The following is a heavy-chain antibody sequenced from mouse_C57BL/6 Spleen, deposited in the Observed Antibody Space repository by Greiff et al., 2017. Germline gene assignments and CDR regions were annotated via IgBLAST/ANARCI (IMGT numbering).Heavy chain of an antibody. J-gene: IGHJ1*03. CDR3: ARSAYAGYYDWYFAV. V-gene: IGHV1-9*01. CDR1: GYTLTGYW. Sequence: VKLQQSGAELMKPGASVTLSCKATGYTLTGYWIEWVEQRPGHGLEWIGEILTGRGSTNYHEKFKGKATFTADTSSNTASMQLSSLTTEDSAIYYCARSAYAGYYDWYFAVWGTGTTVTVSS. CDR2: ILTGRGST. D-gene: IGHD2-3*01.